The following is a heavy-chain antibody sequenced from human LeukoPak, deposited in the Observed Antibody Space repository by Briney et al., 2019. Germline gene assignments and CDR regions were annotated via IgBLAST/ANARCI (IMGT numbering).Heavy chain of an antibody. CDR2: VKNRGDGRTT. CDR3: TTEYFGGFEY. J-gene: IGHJ4*02. V-gene: IGHV3-15*07. D-gene: IGHD3-16*01. Sequence: GGSLRLSCAASGSTFSNAYMNWVRQAPGKGLDWVGRVKNRGDGRTTDYAAPVKGRFTISRDDSKRTVYLQMNSLKTEDTAVYFCTTEYFGGFEYWGQGTLVTVSS. CDR1: GSTFSNAY.